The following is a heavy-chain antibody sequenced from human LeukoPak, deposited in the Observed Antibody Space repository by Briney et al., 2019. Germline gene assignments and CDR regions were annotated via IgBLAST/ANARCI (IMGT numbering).Heavy chain of an antibody. J-gene: IGHJ4*02. Sequence: PSETLSLTCTVSGGSISSYYWSWIRQPPGKGLEWIGYIYYSGSTYYNPSLKSRVTISVDTSKNQFSLNLRSVAAADTAVYYCAREYGSSGYYYWGQGTLVTVSS. CDR1: GGSISSYY. CDR3: AREYGSSGYYY. V-gene: IGHV4-59*12. D-gene: IGHD3-22*01. CDR2: IYYSGST.